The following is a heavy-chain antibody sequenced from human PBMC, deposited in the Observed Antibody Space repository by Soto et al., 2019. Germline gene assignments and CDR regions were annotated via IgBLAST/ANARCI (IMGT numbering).Heavy chain of an antibody. CDR1: GGSVSSGSYY. D-gene: IGHD3-9*01. V-gene: IGHV4-61*01. J-gene: IGHJ4*02. CDR2: IYYSGST. Sequence: LSLTCTVSGGSVSSGSYYWSWIRQPPGKGLEWIGYIYYSGSTNYNPSLKSRVTISVDTSKNQFSLKLSSVTAADTAVYYCARVRYYDILTGYSFDYWGQGTLVTVSS. CDR3: ARVRYYDILTGYSFDY.